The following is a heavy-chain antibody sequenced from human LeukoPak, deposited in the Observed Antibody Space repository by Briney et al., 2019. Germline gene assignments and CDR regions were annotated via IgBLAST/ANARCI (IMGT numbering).Heavy chain of an antibody. V-gene: IGHV3-7*01. J-gene: IGHJ4*02. CDR2: IKQDGSEK. CDR1: GFTFSSYW. D-gene: IGHD1-26*01. Sequence: AGGSLRRSCAASGFTFSSYWKSWVRQAPGKGLEWVANIKQDGSEKYYVDSVKGRFTISRDNAKNSLYLQMNSLRAEDTAVYYCARGFRGASFDYWGQGTLVAVSS. CDR3: ARGFRGASFDY.